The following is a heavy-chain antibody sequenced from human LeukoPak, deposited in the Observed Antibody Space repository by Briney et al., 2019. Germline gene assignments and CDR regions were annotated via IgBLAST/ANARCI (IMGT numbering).Heavy chain of an antibody. CDR3: AKDLSRAVAADWFDP. V-gene: IGHV3-23*01. D-gene: IGHD6-19*01. J-gene: IGHJ5*02. CDR2: ISDSGGST. Sequence: QPGGSLRLSCAASGFTFSNYDMGWVRQAPGKGLEWVSSISDSGGSTYYADSVKGRFTISRDNSKNTLYLQMTNLRAADTAVYYCAKDLSRAVAADWFDPWDQGSLVTVSS. CDR1: GFTFSNYD.